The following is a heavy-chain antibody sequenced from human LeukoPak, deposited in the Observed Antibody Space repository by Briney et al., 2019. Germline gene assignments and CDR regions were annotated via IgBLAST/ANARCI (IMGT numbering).Heavy chain of an antibody. Sequence: KASETLSLTCTVSGGSISSGGYYWSWIRQHPGKGLEWIGYIYYSGSTYYNPSLKSRVTISVDTSKNQFSLKLSSVTAADTAVYYCARDRVRGVITYAGFDPWGQGTLVTVSS. CDR2: IYYSGST. CDR1: GGSISSGGYY. CDR3: ARDRVRGVITYAGFDP. D-gene: IGHD3-10*01. J-gene: IGHJ5*02. V-gene: IGHV4-31*03.